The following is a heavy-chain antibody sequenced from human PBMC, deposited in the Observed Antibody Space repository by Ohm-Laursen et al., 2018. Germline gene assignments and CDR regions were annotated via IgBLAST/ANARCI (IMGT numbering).Heavy chain of an antibody. CDR2: INPSGGSP. D-gene: IGHD3-22*01. CDR1: GYTFTSYY. V-gene: IGHV1-46*01. J-gene: IGHJ5*02. Sequence: ASVKVSCKTSGYTFTSYYMHWVRQAPGQGLEWMGIINPSGGSPTYAQKFQGRLTMTRDTSTSTVYMELSSLRSEDSAVYYCARGGRYYDSSVYYPLGQGTLVTVSS. CDR3: ARGGRYYDSSVYYP.